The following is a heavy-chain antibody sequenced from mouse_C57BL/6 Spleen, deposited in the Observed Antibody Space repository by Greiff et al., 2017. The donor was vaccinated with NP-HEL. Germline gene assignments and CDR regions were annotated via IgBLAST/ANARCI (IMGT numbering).Heavy chain of an antibody. V-gene: IGHV1-64*01. Sequence: QVQLKQSGAELVKPGASVKLSCKASGYTFTSYWMHWVKQRPGQGLEWIGMIHPNSGSTNYNEKFKSKATLTVDKSSSTAYMQLSSLTSEDSAVYYCAREGLYDGYYYCDYWGQGTTLTVSS. CDR1: GYTFTSYW. CDR2: IHPNSGST. D-gene: IGHD2-3*01. J-gene: IGHJ2*01. CDR3: AREGLYDGYYYCDY.